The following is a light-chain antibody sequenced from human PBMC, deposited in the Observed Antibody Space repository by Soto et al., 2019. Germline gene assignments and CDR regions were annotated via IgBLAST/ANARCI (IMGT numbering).Light chain of an antibody. V-gene: IGKV1-5*03. CDR2: KAS. Sequence: DIQMTQSPSTLSASVGDRVTITCRASQSISSWLAWYQQKPGKAPKLLIYKASSLESGVPSRFSGGGFGTDFTLTISSLQPEDFATYYCQQTHSFPLTFGPGTKVDIK. CDR3: QQTHSFPLT. CDR1: QSISSW. J-gene: IGKJ3*01.